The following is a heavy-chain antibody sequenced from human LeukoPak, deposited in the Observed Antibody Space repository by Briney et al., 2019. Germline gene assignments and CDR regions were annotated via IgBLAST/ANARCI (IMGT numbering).Heavy chain of an antibody. CDR3: ARDGSSGDYYYYYMDV. CDR2: IIPIFGTA. V-gene: IGHV1-69*05. J-gene: IGHJ6*03. Sequence: SVKVSCKASGGTSSSYAISWVRQAPGQGLEWMGRIIPIFGTANYAQKFQGRVTITTDESTSTAYMELSSLRSEDTAVYYCARDGSSGDYYYYYMDVWGKGTTVTVSS. D-gene: IGHD2-15*01. CDR1: GGTSSSYA.